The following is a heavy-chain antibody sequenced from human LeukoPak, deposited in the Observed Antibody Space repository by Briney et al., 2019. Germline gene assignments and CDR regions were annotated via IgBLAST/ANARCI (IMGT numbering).Heavy chain of an antibody. CDR2: IYYSGST. D-gene: IGHD5-24*01. CDR1: GGSISSYY. CDR3: ARIDGYNSGLLDY. Sequence: PSETLSLACPVSGGSISSYYWSWIRHPPGKGLGWIGYIYYSGSTYYNPSLKSRVTISVDTSKNQFSLKLSTVTAADTAVYYCARIDGYNSGLLDYWGQGTLVTVSS. V-gene: IGHV4-59*01. J-gene: IGHJ4*02.